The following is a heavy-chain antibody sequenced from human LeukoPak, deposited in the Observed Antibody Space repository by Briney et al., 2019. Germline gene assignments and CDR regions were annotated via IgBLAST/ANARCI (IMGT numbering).Heavy chain of an antibody. CDR2: MYYSGST. J-gene: IGHJ4*02. D-gene: IGHD1-26*01. Sequence: SETLSLTCTVSGGSISSSSYYWGWIRQPPGKGLEWIGSMYYSGSTYYNPSLKSRVTISLDTSKNQFSLRLTSVTAADTAVYYCARNRVVGAPNFDYWGQGTLVTVFS. V-gene: IGHV4-39*07. CDR1: GGSISSSSYY. CDR3: ARNRVVGAPNFDY.